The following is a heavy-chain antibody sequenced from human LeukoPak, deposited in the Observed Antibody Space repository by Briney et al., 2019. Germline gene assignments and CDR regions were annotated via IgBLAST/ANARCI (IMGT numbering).Heavy chain of an antibody. CDR3: ATTVRTWYYVDY. V-gene: IGHV4-59*08. CDR2: IYYSGST. J-gene: IGHJ4*02. D-gene: IGHD2-15*01. Sequence: SETLSLTCAVYGGSFSGYYWSWIRQPPGKGLEWIGYIYYSGSTNYNPSLKSRVTISVDTSKNQFSLKLSSVTAADTAVYYCATTVRTWYYVDYWGQGTLVTVSS. CDR1: GGSFSGYY.